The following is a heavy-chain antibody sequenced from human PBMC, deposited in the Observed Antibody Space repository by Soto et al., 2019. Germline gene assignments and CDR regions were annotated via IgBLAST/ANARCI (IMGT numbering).Heavy chain of an antibody. CDR3: AHRPSYCSGGSCYSGFDY. CDR1: GFSLSTSGVG. D-gene: IGHD2-15*01. V-gene: IGHV2-5*02. CDR2: IYWDDDK. J-gene: IGHJ4*02. Sequence: GPTLVNPPQTLTLTCTFSGFSLSTSGVGVGWIRQPPGKALEWLALIYWDDDKRYSPSLKSRLTITKDTSKNQVVLTMTNMDPVDTATYYCAHRPSYCSGGSCYSGFDYWGQGTLVTVSS.